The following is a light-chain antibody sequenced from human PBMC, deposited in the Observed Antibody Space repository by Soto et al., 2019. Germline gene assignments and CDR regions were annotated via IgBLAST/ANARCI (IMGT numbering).Light chain of an antibody. CDR2: VAS. CDR1: QSISSY. CDR3: QQSSSTPQT. V-gene: IGKV1-39*01. Sequence: DIQMTQSPSSLSASVVDRVTITCRASQSISSYLSWYQQKPGKAPKLLINVASTLQSGVPSRFSGSGSGTDLTLAISSLQPEDFATYYCQQSSSTPQTFGGGTKVDIK. J-gene: IGKJ4*01.